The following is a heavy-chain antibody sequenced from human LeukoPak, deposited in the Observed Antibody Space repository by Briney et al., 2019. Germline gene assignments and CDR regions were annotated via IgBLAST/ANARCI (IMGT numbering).Heavy chain of an antibody. CDR1: GGSISSYY. D-gene: IGHD1-1*01. CDR3: ARGTPRGEWFDP. Sequence: SETLSLTCTVSGGSISSYYWSWIRQPPGKGLEWIGYIYYSGSTNYNPSLKSRVTISVDTSKNQFSLKLSSVTAADTAVYYCARGTPRGEWFDPWGQGTLVTVSS. J-gene: IGHJ5*02. CDR2: IYYSGST. V-gene: IGHV4-59*12.